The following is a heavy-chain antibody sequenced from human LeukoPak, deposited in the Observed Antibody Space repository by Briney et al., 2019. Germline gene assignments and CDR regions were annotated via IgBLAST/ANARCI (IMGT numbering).Heavy chain of an antibody. CDR3: AKEGQPFDY. CDR2: ISGNAGST. D-gene: IGHD5-18*01. CDR1: GFTLSSYA. Sequence: GGSLRLSCAASGFTLSSYAMSWVRQAPGKGLEWVSLISGNAGSTYYADSVKGRFTISRDITKNTLYLQMNSLRAEDTAVYYCAKEGQPFDYWAREPWSPSPQ. V-gene: IGHV3-23*01. J-gene: IGHJ4*02.